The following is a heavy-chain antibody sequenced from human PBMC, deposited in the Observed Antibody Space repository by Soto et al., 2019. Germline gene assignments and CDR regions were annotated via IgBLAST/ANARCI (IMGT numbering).Heavy chain of an antibody. CDR2: IYYSGST. CDR1: GGSISSGGYY. Sequence: PSETLSLTCTVSGGSISSGGYYWSWIRQHPGKGLEWIGYIYYSGSTYYNPSLKSRVAISVDTSKNQFSLKLSSVTAADTAVYYCARGTYDSSGYYGVGYWGQGTLVTVSS. V-gene: IGHV4-31*03. D-gene: IGHD3-22*01. CDR3: ARGTYDSSGYYGVGY. J-gene: IGHJ4*02.